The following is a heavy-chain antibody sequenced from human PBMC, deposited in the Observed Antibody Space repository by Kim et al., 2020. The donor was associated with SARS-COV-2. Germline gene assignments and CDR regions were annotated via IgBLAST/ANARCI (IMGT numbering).Heavy chain of an antibody. CDR3: ARALYYYDSSGYQGSYWYFDL. CDR2: INWNGGST. Sequence: GGSLRLSCAASGFTFDDYGMSWVRQAPGKGLEWVSGINWNGGSTGYADSVKGRFTISRDNAKNSLYLQMNSLRAEDTALYHCARALYYYDSSGYQGSYWYFDLWGRGTLVTVSS. J-gene: IGHJ2*01. CDR1: GFTFDDYG. V-gene: IGHV3-20*01. D-gene: IGHD3-22*01.